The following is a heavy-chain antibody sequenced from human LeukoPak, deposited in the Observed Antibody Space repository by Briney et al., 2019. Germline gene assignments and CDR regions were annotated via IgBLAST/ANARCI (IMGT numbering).Heavy chain of an antibody. Sequence: GGSLRLSCAASGFTVSSNYMSWVRQAPGKGLEWVSVIYSGGSTYYADSVKGRFTISRDDSKNTLYLQTNSLRTEDTAVYYCAKDRVSMVRRFDYWGQGTLVTVSS. V-gene: IGHV3-66*01. CDR2: IYSGGST. CDR3: AKDRVSMVRRFDY. J-gene: IGHJ4*02. D-gene: IGHD3-10*01. CDR1: GFTVSSNY.